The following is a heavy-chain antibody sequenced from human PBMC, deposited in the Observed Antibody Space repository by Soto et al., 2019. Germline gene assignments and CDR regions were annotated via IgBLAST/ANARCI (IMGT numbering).Heavy chain of an antibody. Sequence: QVQLQQWGAGLLKPSETLSLTCAVYGGSFSGYYWSWIRQPPGKGLELIGEINHSGSTNYNPSLKHRVTISVDSSQNQFSLKRSSVTAADTAVYYCARGGSSWLFPPQSGGFNPWGQGTLVTVSS. CDR2: INHSGST. D-gene: IGHD6-13*01. CDR3: ARGGSSWLFPPQSGGFNP. CDR1: GGSFSGYY. V-gene: IGHV4-34*01. J-gene: IGHJ5*02.